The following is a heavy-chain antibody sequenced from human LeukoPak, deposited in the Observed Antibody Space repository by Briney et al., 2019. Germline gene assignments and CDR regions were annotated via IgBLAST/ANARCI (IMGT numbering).Heavy chain of an antibody. V-gene: IGHV3-74*01. D-gene: IGHD5-18*01. J-gene: IGHJ4*02. CDR1: GFTFSSYW. CDR3: AREQLPTGYSYGDY. Sequence: GGSLRLSCVASGFTFSSYWMHWVRQDPRKGLVWGSRINGDGSNINYADSVRGRFTISRDNAKNTLYLQMNSLRAEDTAVYYCAREQLPTGYSYGDYWGQGTLVTVSS. CDR2: INGDGSNI.